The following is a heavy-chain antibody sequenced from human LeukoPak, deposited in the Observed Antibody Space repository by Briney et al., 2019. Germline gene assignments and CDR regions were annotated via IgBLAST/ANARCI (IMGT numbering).Heavy chain of an antibody. CDR2: ISYDGSKK. CDR1: GFTFDDYG. V-gene: IGHV3-30*03. J-gene: IGHJ4*02. CDR3: ARDLKTAMDYFNY. Sequence: PGGSLRLSCAASGFTFDDYGMSWVRQAPGKGLEWVAIISYDGSKKYYADSVKGRFTISRDNSKNTLFLQMNSLRPEDTAVYYCARDLKTAMDYFNYWGQGALVTVSS. D-gene: IGHD2-2*01.